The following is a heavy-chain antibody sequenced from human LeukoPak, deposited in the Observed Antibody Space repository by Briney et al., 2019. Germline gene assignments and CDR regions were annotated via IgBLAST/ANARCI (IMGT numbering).Heavy chain of an antibody. CDR1: GFTFSSYA. Sequence: GGSLRLSCAASGFTFSSYAMSWVRQAPGKGLEWVSAISGSGGSTYYADSVKGRFTISRDNSKNTLYLQMNSLRAEDTGVYYCAKAQWLVPRYGMDVWGQGTTVTVSS. V-gene: IGHV3-23*01. D-gene: IGHD6-19*01. J-gene: IGHJ6*02. CDR2: ISGSGGST. CDR3: AKAQWLVPRYGMDV.